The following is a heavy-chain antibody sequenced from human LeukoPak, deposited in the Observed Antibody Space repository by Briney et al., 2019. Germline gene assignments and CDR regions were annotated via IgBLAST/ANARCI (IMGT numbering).Heavy chain of an antibody. CDR1: GYSISSGYY. D-gene: IGHD4-11*01. CDR3: ARSLTTPLYYYYYYMDV. J-gene: IGHJ6*03. Sequence: SETLSLTCTVSGYSISSGYYWGWIRQPPGKGLEWIGYIYYSGSTNYNPSLKSRVTISVDTSKNQFSLKLSSVTAADTAVYYCARSLTTPLYYYYYYMDVWGKGTTVTVSS. CDR2: IYYSGST. V-gene: IGHV4-61*01.